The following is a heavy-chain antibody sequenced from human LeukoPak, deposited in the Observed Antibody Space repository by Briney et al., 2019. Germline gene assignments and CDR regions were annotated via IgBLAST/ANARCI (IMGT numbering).Heavy chain of an antibody. CDR2: ISWNSGSI. CDR1: GFTFDDYA. D-gene: IGHD4-17*01. CDR3: ASGPTPVYGDSDY. J-gene: IGHJ4*02. V-gene: IGHV3-9*01. Sequence: GGSLRLSCAASGFTFDDYAMHWVRQAPGKGLEWVSGISWNSGSIGYADSVKGRFTISRDNSKTTLYLQMNSLRAEDTAVYYCASGPTPVYGDSDYWGQGTLVTVSS.